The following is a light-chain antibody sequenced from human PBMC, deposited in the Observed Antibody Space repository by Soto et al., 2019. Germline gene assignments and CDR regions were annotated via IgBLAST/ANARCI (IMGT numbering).Light chain of an antibody. CDR1: SSDVGGYNY. CDR2: DVT. J-gene: IGLJ1*01. Sequence: QSALTQPASVSGSPGQSITISCTGTSSDVGGYNYVSWYQQHPGNAPKLMIYDVTNRPSGVSNRFSGSKSGNTASLTISGLQAEDEADYYCSSYTSSNTHVFGTGTKLTVL. CDR3: SSYTSSNTHV. V-gene: IGLV2-14*03.